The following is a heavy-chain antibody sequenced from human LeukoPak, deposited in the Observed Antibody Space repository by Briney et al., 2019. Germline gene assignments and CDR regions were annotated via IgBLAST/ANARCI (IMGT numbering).Heavy chain of an antibody. CDR2: ISSSSSYI. V-gene: IGHV3-21*01. D-gene: IGHD2-2*01. Sequence: PGGSLRLSCAASGFTFSSYSMNWVRQAPGKGLEWVSSISSSSSYIYYADSVKGRFTISRDNAKNSLYLQMNSLRAEDTAVYYCATPSSTSGCYFDYWGQGTLVTVSS. J-gene: IGHJ4*02. CDR3: ATPSSTSGCYFDY. CDR1: GFTFSSYS.